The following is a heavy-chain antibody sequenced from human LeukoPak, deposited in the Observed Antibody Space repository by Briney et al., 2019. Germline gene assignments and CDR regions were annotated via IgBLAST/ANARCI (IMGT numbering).Heavy chain of an antibody. CDR3: AKDPVIYHGGSGWHCFDH. Sequence: PGGSLRLSCAASGFSFRDYAMSWVRQAPGKGLEWVSLIGGDGGRTYYADSVKGRFTISRDNSKNTLYLQMDSLRAEDTAVYYCAKDPVIYHGGSGWHCFDHWGQGTLVTVSS. D-gene: IGHD6-19*01. CDR2: IGGDGGRT. V-gene: IGHV3-23*01. J-gene: IGHJ4*02. CDR1: GFSFRDYA.